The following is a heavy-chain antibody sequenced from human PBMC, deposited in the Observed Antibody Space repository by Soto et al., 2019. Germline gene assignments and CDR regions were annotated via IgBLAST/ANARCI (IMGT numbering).Heavy chain of an antibody. D-gene: IGHD3-22*01. CDR2: IIPIFGTA. Sequence: QVQLVQSGAEVKKPGSSVKVSWKASGGTFSSYAISWVRQAPGQGLEWMGGIIPIFGTANYAQKFQGRVTITADESTSTAYMELSSLRSEDTAVYYCARGGRDYYDSSGYYDNWFDPWGQGTLVTVSS. J-gene: IGHJ5*02. CDR3: ARGGRDYYDSSGYYDNWFDP. CDR1: GGTFSSYA. V-gene: IGHV1-69*01.